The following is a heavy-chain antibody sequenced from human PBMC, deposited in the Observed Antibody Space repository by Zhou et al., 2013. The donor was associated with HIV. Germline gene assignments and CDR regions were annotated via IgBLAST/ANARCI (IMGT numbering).Heavy chain of an antibody. CDR1: GYPFIDYY. CDR2: INPNSGGT. Sequence: QVQLVQSGAEVKKPGASVKVSCKASGYPFIDYYIHWVRQAPGQGLEWMGWINPNSGGTNYALKFQGRVTMTRDTSISTAYMELSRLRSDDTALYYCARPLGYSGSVLVGWGQGTLVTVSS. CDR3: ARPLGYSGSVLVG. J-gene: IGHJ4*02. V-gene: IGHV1-2*02. D-gene: IGHD3-10*01.